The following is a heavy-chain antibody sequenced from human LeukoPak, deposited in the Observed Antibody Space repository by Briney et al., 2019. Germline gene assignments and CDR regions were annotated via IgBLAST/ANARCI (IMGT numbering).Heavy chain of an antibody. CDR2: IAYDGGNK. CDR3: ARDPILDGYYYYGMDV. CDR1: GSTFGGYG. J-gene: IGHJ6*02. D-gene: IGHD1-1*01. V-gene: IGHV3-30*03. Sequence: GGSLRLSCAASGSTFGGYGMHWVRQAPGKGLEWVAVIAYDGGNKYYGDSVKGRFTISRDNSNNTLYLQMNSLRDEDTGVYYCARDPILDGYYYYGMDVWGQGTTVTVSS.